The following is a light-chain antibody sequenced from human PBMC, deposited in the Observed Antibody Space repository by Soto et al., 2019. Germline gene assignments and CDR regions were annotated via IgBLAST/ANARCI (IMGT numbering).Light chain of an antibody. CDR1: SSDVGGHNY. CDR2: EVI. V-gene: IGLV2-14*01. Sequence: QSSLSQPASVSGSPGQSITISCTGTSSDVGGHNYVSWYQQHPTKAPKLIIFEVINRPSGVSNRFSGSKSGNTASLTISGLQAEDEADYFCSSYTSSSTLVFGGGTKLTVL. CDR3: SSYTSSSTLV. J-gene: IGLJ2*01.